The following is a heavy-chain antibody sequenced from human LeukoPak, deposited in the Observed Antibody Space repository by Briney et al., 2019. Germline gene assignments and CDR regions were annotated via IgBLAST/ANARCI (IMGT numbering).Heavy chain of an antibody. D-gene: IGHD3-16*02. CDR1: GFTFSSYA. CDR2: ISGSGGST. J-gene: IGHJ4*02. CDR3: AKDRDDYLWGSYRNFDY. V-gene: IGHV3-23*01. Sequence: GGSLRLSCAASGFTFSSYAMSWVRQAPGKGLEWVSAISGSGGSTYYADSVKGRFTISRDNSKNTLYLQMNSLRPKDTAVYYCAKDRDDYLWGSYRNFDYWGQGILVTVSS.